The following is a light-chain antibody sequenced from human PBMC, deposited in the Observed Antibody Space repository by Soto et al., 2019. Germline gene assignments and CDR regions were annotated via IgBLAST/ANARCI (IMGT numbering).Light chain of an antibody. J-gene: IGKJ5*01. CDR2: GTS. V-gene: IGKV3-15*01. CDR3: QQYHDWPIT. Sequence: ERVMTQSPATLSVSPGEGATLSCRASQSVSTHLAWYQQIPGQAPRLLIYGTSTRAAGIPARFSGRGSGTEFTFTISSLQSEDFAVYHCQQYHDWPITFGQGTRLEI. CDR1: QSVSTH.